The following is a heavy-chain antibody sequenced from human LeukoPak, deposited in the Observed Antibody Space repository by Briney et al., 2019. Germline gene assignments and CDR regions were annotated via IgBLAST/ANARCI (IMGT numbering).Heavy chain of an antibody. CDR1: GYTLTELS. V-gene: IGHV1-69*05. CDR2: IIPIFGTA. D-gene: IGHD5-24*01. Sequence: ASVKVSCKVSGYTLTELSMHWVRQAPGKGLEWMGGIIPIFGTANYAQKFQGRVTITTDESTNTAYMELSSLRSEDTAVYYCARGGDGYNLWDVWGQGTTVTVSS. CDR3: ARGGDGYNLWDV. J-gene: IGHJ6*02.